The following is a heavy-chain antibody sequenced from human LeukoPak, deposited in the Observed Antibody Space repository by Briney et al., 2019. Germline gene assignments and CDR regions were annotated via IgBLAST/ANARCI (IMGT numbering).Heavy chain of an antibody. CDR1: GGSISSSNW. J-gene: IGHJ4*02. D-gene: IGHD3-22*01. CDR2: IYHSGST. Sequence: PSETLSLTCAVSGGSISSSNWWSWVRQPPGKGLEGIGEIYHSGSTNYNPSLKSRVTISVDKSKNQFSLKLSSVTAADTAVYYCARATITMIVVVFDYWGQGTLVTVSS. CDR3: ARATITMIVVVFDY. V-gene: IGHV4-4*02.